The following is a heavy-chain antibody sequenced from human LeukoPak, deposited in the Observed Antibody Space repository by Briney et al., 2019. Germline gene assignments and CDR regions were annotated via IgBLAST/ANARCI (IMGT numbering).Heavy chain of an antibody. V-gene: IGHV3-9*01. D-gene: IGHD6-13*01. CDR3: AKAASAAGTVDY. J-gene: IGHJ4*02. Sequence: GGSLRLSCAASGFTFDDYAMHWVRQAPGKGLEWVSGISWYSGSIGYADSVKGRFTISRDNAKNSLYLQMNSLRAEDTALYYCAKAASAAGTVDYWGQGTLVTVSS. CDR1: GFTFDDYA. CDR2: ISWYSGSI.